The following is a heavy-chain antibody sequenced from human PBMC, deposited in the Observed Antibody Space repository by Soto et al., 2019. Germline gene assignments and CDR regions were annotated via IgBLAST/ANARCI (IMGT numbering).Heavy chain of an antibody. V-gene: IGHV1-2*02. Sequence: VRRVQSGAEVKKPGASLKVSSRASGYTFTGYYMNWVRQAPGKGLEWMGWINPNSGGTNYAQKFQGRVTMTRDTSISTAYMELSRLRSDDTAVYYCHTDYYYYGMDVWGQGTTVTVSS. CDR3: HTDYYYYGMDV. D-gene: IGHD2-2*02. CDR2: INPNSGGT. CDR1: GYTFTGYY. J-gene: IGHJ6*02.